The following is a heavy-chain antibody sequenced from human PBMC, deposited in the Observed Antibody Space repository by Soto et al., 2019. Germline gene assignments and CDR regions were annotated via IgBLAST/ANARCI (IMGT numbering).Heavy chain of an antibody. V-gene: IGHV1-3*01. J-gene: IGHJ4*02. Sequence: ASVKVSCKASGYTFTSYAMHWVRQAPGQRLEWMGWINAGNGNTKYSQKFQGRVTITRDTSASTAYMELSSLRSEDTAVYYGARSYYDILTGREPYYFDYWGQGTLVTVSS. CDR3: ARSYYDILTGREPYYFDY. CDR2: INAGNGNT. CDR1: GYTFTSYA. D-gene: IGHD3-9*01.